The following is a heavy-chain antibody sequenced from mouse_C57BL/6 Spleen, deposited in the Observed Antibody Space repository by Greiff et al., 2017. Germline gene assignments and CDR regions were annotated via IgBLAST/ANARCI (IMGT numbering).Heavy chain of an antibody. J-gene: IGHJ2*01. CDR3: ARRADSNHFDY. CDR2: IYPRSGNT. CDR1: GYTFTSYG. V-gene: IGHV1-81*01. D-gene: IGHD2-5*01. Sequence: VQLQQSGAELARPGASVKLSCKASGYTFTSYGISWVKQRTGQGLEWIGEIYPRSGNTYYNEKFKGKATLTADKSSSTAYMELRSLTSEDSAVYFCARRADSNHFDYWGQGTTLTVSS.